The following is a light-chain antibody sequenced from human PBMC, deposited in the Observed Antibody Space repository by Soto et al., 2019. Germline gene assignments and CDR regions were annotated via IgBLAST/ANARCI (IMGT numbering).Light chain of an antibody. CDR2: GNS. CDR1: SSNIGAGYD. CDR3: QSYDSSLSGSV. V-gene: IGLV1-40*01. Sequence: QSVLTQPPSGSGAPGQRGTISCTGTSSNIGAGYDVHWYQQLPGTAPKLLIYGNSSRPSGVPDRFSGSKSGTSASLAITGLQAEDEADYYCQSYDSSLSGSVFGGGTHLPVL. J-gene: IGLJ2*01.